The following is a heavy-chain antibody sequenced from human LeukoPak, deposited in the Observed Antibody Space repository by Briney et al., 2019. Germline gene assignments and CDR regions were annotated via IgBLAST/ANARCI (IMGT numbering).Heavy chain of an antibody. CDR3: ARGMTTVFDNRFDL. D-gene: IGHD4-17*01. CDR2: INPNRGAT. CDR1: GNTFIVYY. V-gene: IGHV1-2*02. J-gene: IGHJ5*02. Sequence: EPSVNVSCKSSGNTFIVYYMHGVRRSPGRGLEWVVGINPNRGATNYTQNFQVGFTMTRDKSISKAYMELNRLRPDDTDVYYCARGMTTVFDNRFDLWGQGPLVPVFS.